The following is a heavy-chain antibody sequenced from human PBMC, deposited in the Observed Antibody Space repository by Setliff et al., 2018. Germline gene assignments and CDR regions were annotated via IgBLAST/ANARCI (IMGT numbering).Heavy chain of an antibody. Sequence: GGSLRLSCAASGFTFSRNGMHWVRQAPGKGLEWVAGTWYDGTTKYYADSVKGRFTISRDNAKNSLYLQMNSLRAEDTAVYYCARGGRFAHYMDVWGKGTTVTVSS. CDR2: TWYDGTTK. CDR3: ARGGRFAHYMDV. D-gene: IGHD3-3*01. V-gene: IGHV3-33*01. J-gene: IGHJ6*03. CDR1: GFTFSRNG.